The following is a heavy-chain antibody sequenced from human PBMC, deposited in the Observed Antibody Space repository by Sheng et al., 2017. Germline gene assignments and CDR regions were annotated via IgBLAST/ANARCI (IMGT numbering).Heavy chain of an antibody. V-gene: IGHV4-39*07. CDR2: IYYSGST. CDR1: GGSISSSSYY. D-gene: IGHD6-6*01. Sequence: QLQLQESGPGLVKPSETLSLTCTVSGGSISSSSYYWGWIRQPPGKGLEWIGSIYYSGSTYYNPSLKSRVTISVDTSKKQFSLKVSSVTAADTAVYYCARDRFEYSSSYRDYYYMDVVGPRDHGHRLL. J-gene: IGHJ6*03. CDR3: ARDRFEYSSSYRDYYYMDV.